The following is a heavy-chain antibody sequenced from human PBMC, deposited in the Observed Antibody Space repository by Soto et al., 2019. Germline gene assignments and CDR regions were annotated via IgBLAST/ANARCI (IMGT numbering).Heavy chain of an antibody. V-gene: IGHV1-3*05. CDR3: ARDPSYYGMDV. CDR2: INAGNGNT. J-gene: IGHJ6*02. Sequence: QVQLVQSGAEEKKPGASVKVSCKASGYTFTSYAMHWVRQAPGQRLEWMGWINAGNGNTKYSQKFQGRVTITRDTSASTAYMELSGLRSEDTAVYYCARDPSYYGMDVRGQGTTVIVSS. CDR1: GYTFTSYA.